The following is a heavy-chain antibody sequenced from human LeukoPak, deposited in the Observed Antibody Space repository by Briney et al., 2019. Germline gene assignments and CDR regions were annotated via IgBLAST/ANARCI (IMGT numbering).Heavy chain of an antibody. D-gene: IGHD3-16*02. CDR3: ARDLGYDYVWGSYRYTGGAFDI. CDR2: ISSSSSTI. Sequence: GGSLRLSCAASGFTFSSYSMNWVRQAPGKGLEWVSYISSSSSTIYYADSVKGRFTISRDNAKNSLYLQMNSLRDEGTAVYYCARDLGYDYVWGSYRYTGGAFDIWGQGTMVTVSS. J-gene: IGHJ3*02. CDR1: GFTFSSYS. V-gene: IGHV3-48*02.